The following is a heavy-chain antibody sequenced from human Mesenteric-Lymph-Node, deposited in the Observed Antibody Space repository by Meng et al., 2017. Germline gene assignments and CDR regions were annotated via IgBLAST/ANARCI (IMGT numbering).Heavy chain of an antibody. CDR2: VYHRGDT. CDR1: GDSISSDIW. J-gene: IGHJ4*02. V-gene: IGHV4-4*02. CDR3: GRDQGRQLINH. Sequence: QVALKESGPGLVKPSGTLSLTCTVSGDSISSDIWWSWVRQPPGKGLEWIGEVYHRGDTNYNPSLKSRVVISVDRSKNQFSLNLSSVTAADTAVYYCGRDQGRQLINHWGQGTLVTVSS. D-gene: IGHD1-1*01.